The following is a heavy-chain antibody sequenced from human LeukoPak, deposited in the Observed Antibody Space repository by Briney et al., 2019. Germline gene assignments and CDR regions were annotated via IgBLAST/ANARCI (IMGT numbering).Heavy chain of an antibody. Sequence: ASVKVSCKASGGTFSSYAISWVRQAPGQGLELMGGIIPIFGTANYAQKFQGRITITADESTSTAYMELSSLRSEDTAVYYCASPGAGVGYCSSTSCYWDYWGQGTLVTVSS. CDR3: ASPGAGVGYCSSTSCYWDY. CDR2: IIPIFGTA. CDR1: GGTFSSYA. D-gene: IGHD2-2*01. J-gene: IGHJ4*02. V-gene: IGHV1-69*13.